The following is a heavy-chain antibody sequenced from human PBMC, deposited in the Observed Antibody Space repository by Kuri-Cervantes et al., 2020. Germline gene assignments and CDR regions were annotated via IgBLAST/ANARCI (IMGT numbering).Heavy chain of an antibody. J-gene: IGHJ4*02. CDR3: ARDEYYDSSGYPC. D-gene: IGHD3-22*01. CDR2: IYYSGST. CDR1: GGSISSYY. Sequence: SETLSLTCTVSGGSISSYYWSWIRQPPGKGLEWIGYIYYSGSTNYNPSLKSRVTISVDTSKNQFSLKLSSVTAADTAVYYCARDEYYDSSGYPCWGQGTLVTVSS. V-gene: IGHV4-59*01.